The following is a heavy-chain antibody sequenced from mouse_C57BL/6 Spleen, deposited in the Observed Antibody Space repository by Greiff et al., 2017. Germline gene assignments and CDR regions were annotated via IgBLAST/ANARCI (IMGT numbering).Heavy chain of an antibody. CDR3: ARSGGTTVASYAMDY. D-gene: IGHD1-1*01. CDR2: IYPGSGNT. CDR1: GYSFTSYY. J-gene: IGHJ4*01. V-gene: IGHV1-66*01. Sequence: QVQLKESGPELVKPGASVKISCKASGYSFTSYYIHWVKQRPGQGLEWIGWIYPGSGNTKYNEKFKGKATLTADTSSSTAYMQLSSLTSEDSAVYYCARSGGTTVASYAMDYWGQGTSVTVSS.